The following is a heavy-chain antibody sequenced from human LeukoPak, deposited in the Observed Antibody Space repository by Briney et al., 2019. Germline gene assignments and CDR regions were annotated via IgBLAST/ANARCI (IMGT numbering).Heavy chain of an antibody. CDR1: GGSIGSSSYY. CDR3: ATYGDYALGGTDY. V-gene: IGHV4-39*01. D-gene: IGHD4-17*01. Sequence: SETLSLTCTVSGGSIGSSSYYWGWIRQPPGEGLEWIGSTYYSGNTFYNPSLKSRVTISVDTSKNQFSLKLSSVTAADTAVYYCATYGDYALGGTDYWGQGTLVTVSS. J-gene: IGHJ4*02. CDR2: TYYSGNT.